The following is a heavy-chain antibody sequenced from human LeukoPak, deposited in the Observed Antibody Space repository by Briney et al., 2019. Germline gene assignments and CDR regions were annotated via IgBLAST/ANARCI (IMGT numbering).Heavy chain of an antibody. CDR1: GVSISSSSYY. D-gene: IGHD6-13*01. V-gene: IGHV4-39*01. Sequence: SETLSLTCTVSGVSISSSSYYWGWIRQPPGKGLEWIGSIYYSGSTYYNPSLKSRVTISVDTSKNQFSLKLSSVTAADTAVYYCARHEGSSRPNPFDYWGQGTLVTVSS. J-gene: IGHJ4*02. CDR2: IYYSGST. CDR3: ARHEGSSRPNPFDY.